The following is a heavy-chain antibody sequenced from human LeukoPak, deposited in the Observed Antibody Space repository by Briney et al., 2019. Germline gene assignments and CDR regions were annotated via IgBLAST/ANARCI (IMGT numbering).Heavy chain of an antibody. CDR1: GYSFTSYW. Sequence: KHGESLKISGKGSGYSFTSYWSGWVRQMPGKGLEWMGIIYPGDSDTRYSPSFQGQVTISADKSISTAYLQWSSLKPSDTAMYYCARRGGLTDAFDIWGQGTMVTASS. CDR3: ARRGGLTDAFDI. V-gene: IGHV5-51*01. CDR2: IYPGDSDT. D-gene: IGHD2-15*01. J-gene: IGHJ3*02.